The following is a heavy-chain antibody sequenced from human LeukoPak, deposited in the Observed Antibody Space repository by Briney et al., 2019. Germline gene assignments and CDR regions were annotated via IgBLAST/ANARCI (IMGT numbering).Heavy chain of an antibody. CDR3: ARGRGQRWYRHAFDI. D-gene: IGHD4-23*01. J-gene: IGHJ3*02. CDR2: INHSGST. V-gene: IGHV4-34*01. CDR1: GGSFSGYY. Sequence: SETLSLTCAVYGGSFSGYYWSWIRQPPGKGLEWIGEINHSGSTNYNPSLKSRVTISVDTSKNQFSLRLSSVTAADTAVYYCARGRGQRWYRHAFDIWGQGTMVTVSS.